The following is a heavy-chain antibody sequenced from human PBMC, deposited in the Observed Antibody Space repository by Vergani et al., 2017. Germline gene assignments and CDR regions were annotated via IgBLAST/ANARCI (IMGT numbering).Heavy chain of an antibody. Sequence: EVQLLESGGGLVQPGGSLRLSCAASGFTFSSYAMSWVRQAPGKGLVWVSAIRGSGGSTYYADAVKGRFTISRDNSKNTLYRQMNSLRAEDTAVYYCARHPLAYCGGACYPETHFDYWGQGTLVTVSS. J-gene: IGHJ4*02. CDR2: IRGSGGST. D-gene: IGHD2-21*02. CDR3: ARHPLAYCGGACYPETHFDY. CDR1: GFTFSSYA. V-gene: IGHV3-23*01.